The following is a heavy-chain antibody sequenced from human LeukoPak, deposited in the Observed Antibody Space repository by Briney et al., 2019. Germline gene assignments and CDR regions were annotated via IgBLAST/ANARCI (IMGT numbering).Heavy chain of an antibody. V-gene: IGHV3-30-3*01. D-gene: IGHD3-10*01. Sequence: TGGSLRLSCAASGFTFSSYAMHWVRQAPGKGLEWVAFISYDGSNKYYADSVEGRFTISRDNSKNTLYLQMNSLRAEDTAVYYCARDSGSGSYSEYWGLGTQVTVSS. CDR3: ARDSGSGSYSEY. CDR2: ISYDGSNK. J-gene: IGHJ4*02. CDR1: GFTFSSYA.